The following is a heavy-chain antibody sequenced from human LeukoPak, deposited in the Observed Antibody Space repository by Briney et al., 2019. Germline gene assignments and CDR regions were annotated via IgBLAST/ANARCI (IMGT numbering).Heavy chain of an antibody. D-gene: IGHD1-26*01. CDR2: IRSKANSYAT. Sequence: GGSLRLSCAASGFTFSGSPMHWVRQASGKGLEWVGRIRSKANSYATAYAASVKGRFTVSREDSKKTAYLQMNSLKTEDTAVYYCTRQREVGAPFDYWGQGILVTVSS. J-gene: IGHJ4*02. V-gene: IGHV3-73*01. CDR1: GFTFSGSP. CDR3: TRQREVGAPFDY.